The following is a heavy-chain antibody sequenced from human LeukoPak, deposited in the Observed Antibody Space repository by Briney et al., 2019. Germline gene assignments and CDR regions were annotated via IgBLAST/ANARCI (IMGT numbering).Heavy chain of an antibody. Sequence: ASVKVSCKASGYTFTGYYMHWVRQAPGQGLEWMGWINPNSGGTNYAQKFQGRVTITRNTSISTAYMELSSLRSEDTAVYYCARGLYGSGSYYYLDYWGQGTLVTVSS. J-gene: IGHJ4*02. D-gene: IGHD3-10*01. CDR1: GYTFTGYY. CDR3: ARGLYGSGSYYYLDY. V-gene: IGHV1-2*02. CDR2: INPNSGGT.